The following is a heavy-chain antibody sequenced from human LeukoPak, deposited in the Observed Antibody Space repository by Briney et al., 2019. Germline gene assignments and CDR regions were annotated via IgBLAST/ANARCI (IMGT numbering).Heavy chain of an antibody. Sequence: KPSESLSLTCSVSGGSIGSGTYYWGWVRQSPGKGLDWIGSVHDNGNTYYNPSLNNRVTISADTSMNQFSLRLSPVTAADTAVYYCARHYGPWGQGTLVTVSS. CDR3: ARHYGP. V-gene: IGHV4-39*01. J-gene: IGHJ5*02. CDR1: GGSIGSGTYY. D-gene: IGHD3-10*01. CDR2: VHDNGNT.